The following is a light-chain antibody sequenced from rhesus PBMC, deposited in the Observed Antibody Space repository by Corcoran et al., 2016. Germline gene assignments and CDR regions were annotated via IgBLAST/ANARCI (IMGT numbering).Light chain of an antibody. CDR1: QSVSSY. CDR2: GAS. V-gene: IGKV3-10*01. CDR3: YQHSSGYS. J-gene: IGKJ2*01. Sequence: QVILTQSPATLSLSPGERATLSCRASQSVSSYLAWYQQKPGQAPRLLLYGASSRATGIPDRFSGSGSGTDCSLTISSLEPEDVGVYHCYQHSSGYSFGQGTKVEIK.